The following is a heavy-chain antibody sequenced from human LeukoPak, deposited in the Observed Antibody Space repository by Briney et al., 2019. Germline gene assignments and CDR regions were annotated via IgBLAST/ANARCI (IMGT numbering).Heavy chain of an antibody. CDR2: INHSGST. D-gene: IGHD3-9*01. Sequence: SETLSLTCAVYGGSFSGYYWSWIRHPPGKGLEWIGEINHSGSTNYNPSLKSRVTISVDTSKNQFSLKLSSVTAADTAVYYCASVLRYFDWVPRVWGQGTLVTVSS. CDR1: GGSFSGYY. CDR3: ASVLRYFDWVPRV. V-gene: IGHV4-34*01. J-gene: IGHJ4*02.